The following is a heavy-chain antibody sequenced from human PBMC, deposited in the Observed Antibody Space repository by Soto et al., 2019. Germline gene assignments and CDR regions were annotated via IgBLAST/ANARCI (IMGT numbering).Heavy chain of an antibody. CDR1: GFTFSNYG. Sequence: QVQLVESGGGVVQPGRSLRLSCAASGFTFSNYGMHWVRQAPGKGLEWVAVILTDGSNRYHADSVKGRFTISRDNSKNMLYLKMNSLRAEDRAGYYCARDDEYSGNGMDVWGQGTTVTVS. V-gene: IGHV3-33*01. J-gene: IGHJ6*02. CDR2: ILTDGSNR. D-gene: IGHD3-10*01. CDR3: ARDDEYSGNGMDV.